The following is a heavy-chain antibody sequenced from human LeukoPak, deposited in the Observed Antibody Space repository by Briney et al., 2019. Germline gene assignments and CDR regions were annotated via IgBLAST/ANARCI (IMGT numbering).Heavy chain of an antibody. CDR3: ASDSSGRGFDY. CDR2: IYYSGST. J-gene: IGHJ4*02. V-gene: IGHV4-39*01. CDR1: GGSISSSSYY. D-gene: IGHD3-22*01. Sequence: PSETLSLTCTVSGGSISSSSYYWGWIRQPPGKGLEWIGSIYYSGSTYYNPSLKSRVTISVDTSKNQFSLKLSSVTAADTAVYYCASDSSGRGFDYWGQGTLVTVSS.